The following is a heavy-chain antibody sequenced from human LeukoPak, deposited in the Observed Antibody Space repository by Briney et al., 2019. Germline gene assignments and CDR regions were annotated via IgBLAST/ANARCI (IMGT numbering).Heavy chain of an antibody. Sequence: PGRSLRLSCTASGFTFGDYAMSWFRQAPGEGLEWVGFIRSKAYGGTTEYAASVKGRFTISRDDSKSIAYLQMNSLKTEDTAVYYCTRVVGATLPLVDYWGQGTLVTVSS. CDR2: IRSKAYGGTT. V-gene: IGHV3-49*03. J-gene: IGHJ4*02. D-gene: IGHD1-26*01. CDR1: GFTFGDYA. CDR3: TRVVGATLPLVDY.